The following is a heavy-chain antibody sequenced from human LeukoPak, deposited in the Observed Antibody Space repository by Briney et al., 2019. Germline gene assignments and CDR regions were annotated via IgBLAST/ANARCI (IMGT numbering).Heavy chain of an antibody. D-gene: IGHD3-10*01. CDR2: IIPIFGTA. CDR3: AGEGYYGSGSFFDY. Sequence: SVKVSCRASGGTFSSYAISWVRQAPGQGLEWMGGIIPIFGTANYAQKFQGRVTITADESTSTAYMELSSLRSEDTAVYYCAGEGYYGSGSFFDYWGQGTLVTVSS. CDR1: GGTFSSYA. J-gene: IGHJ4*02. V-gene: IGHV1-69*01.